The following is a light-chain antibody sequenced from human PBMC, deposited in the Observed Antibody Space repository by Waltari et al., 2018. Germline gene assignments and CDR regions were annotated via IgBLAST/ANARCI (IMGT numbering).Light chain of an antibody. CDR3: QQYNNWPLT. J-gene: IGKJ4*01. Sequence: DIMMTQSPDVLAVSLGERASIKCKSSHSVLDYFNNKDSLAWYQQKPGQAPRLLIYGVSIRATGVPARFSGSGSGTEFTLSISSLQSEDFAVYSCQQYNNWPLTFGGGTKVEIK. CDR2: GVS. CDR1: HSVLDYFNNKDS. V-gene: IGKV4-1*01.